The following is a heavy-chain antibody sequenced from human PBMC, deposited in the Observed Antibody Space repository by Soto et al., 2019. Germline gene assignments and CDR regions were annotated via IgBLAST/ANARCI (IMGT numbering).Heavy chain of an antibody. V-gene: IGHV1-3*01. CDR3: ARELQGLYYFDY. D-gene: IGHD2-15*01. Sequence: ASVKVSCKASGYTFIRYAIHWVRQAPGQRLEWMGWINAGNGNTKYSQKFRGRVTITRDTSASTAYMELTSLRSEDTAVYYCARELQGLYYFDYWGQGALVTVSS. CDR1: GYTFIRYA. J-gene: IGHJ4*02. CDR2: INAGNGNT.